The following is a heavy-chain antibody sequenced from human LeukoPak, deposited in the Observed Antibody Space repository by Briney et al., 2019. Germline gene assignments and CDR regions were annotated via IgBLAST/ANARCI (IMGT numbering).Heavy chain of an antibody. CDR2: IGRSSSYI. CDR1: GFTFSTYT. J-gene: IGHJ3*01. V-gene: IGHV3-21*01. D-gene: IGHD3-3*01. Sequence: PGGSLRLSCAASGFTFSTYTMNWVRQPPGKGLEWVSSIGRSSSYIFYADSVKRRFTISRDNAKNTMFLQMNSLRAEDTAVYHCARDRSGYANDAFDFWGQGTMVTVSS. CDR3: ARDRSGYANDAFDF.